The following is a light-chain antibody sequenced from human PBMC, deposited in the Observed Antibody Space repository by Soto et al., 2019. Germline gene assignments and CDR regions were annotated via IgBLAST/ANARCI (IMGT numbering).Light chain of an antibody. CDR3: QQYNNWTRT. CDR2: ATS. J-gene: IGKJ1*01. Sequence: DNRMTHDPTSVSLTVFVLLTNTYRASQGIRNDLGWYQQKPGKAPKRLIYATSSLQSGVPSRFSGSGSGTDFTLTISSLQSEDFAVYYCQQYNNWTRTFGQGTKVDIK. V-gene: IGKV1-17*01. CDR1: QGIRND.